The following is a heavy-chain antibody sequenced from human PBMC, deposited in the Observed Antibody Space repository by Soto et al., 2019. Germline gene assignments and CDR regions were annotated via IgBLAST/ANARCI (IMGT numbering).Heavy chain of an antibody. CDR3: AKRSGEGSGSYFDY. J-gene: IGHJ4*02. CDR1: GASIRSYY. V-gene: IGHV4-59*01. CDR2: IYYSGST. D-gene: IGHD3-10*01. Sequence: PSETLSLTCTVFGASIRSYYWSWIRQPPGKGLEWIGYIYYSGSTNYNPSLKSRVTISVDTSKNQFSLKLSSVTAADTAVYYCAKRSGEGSGSYFDYWGQGTLVTVS.